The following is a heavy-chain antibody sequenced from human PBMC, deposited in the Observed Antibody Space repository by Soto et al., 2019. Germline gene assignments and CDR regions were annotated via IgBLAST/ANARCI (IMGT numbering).Heavy chain of an antibody. CDR1: GFTFSSYA. CDR2: ISSRGGSA. CDR3: AKDLDDYGYFQH. J-gene: IGHJ1*01. Sequence: EVQLLESGGGLVQPGGSLRLSCAASGFTFSSYAMGWVLQAPGKGLEWVSTISSRGGSAYYADSVKGRFTISRDNSKNTLYLQMNSLRAEDTAVYYCAKDLDDYGYFQHWGQGTLVTVSS. D-gene: IGHD4-17*01. V-gene: IGHV3-23*01.